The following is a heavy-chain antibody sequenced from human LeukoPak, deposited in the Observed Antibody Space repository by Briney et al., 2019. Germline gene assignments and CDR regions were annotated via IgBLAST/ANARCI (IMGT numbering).Heavy chain of an antibody. CDR2: ISDTGKT. CDR1: GASLSSYY. D-gene: IGHD4-11*01. CDR3: ATSHYEPFAT. Sequence: SETLSLTCSVSGASLSSYYWDWLRQSPGKGLEWIGFISDTGKTDSNPSLKSRVSISLDMSKKQFSLRLRSVTAADSAVYYCATSHYEPFATWGPGILVTVSS. J-gene: IGHJ5*02. V-gene: IGHV4-59*01.